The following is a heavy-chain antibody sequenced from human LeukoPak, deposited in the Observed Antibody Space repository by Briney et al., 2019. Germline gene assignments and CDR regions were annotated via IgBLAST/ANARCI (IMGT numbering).Heavy chain of an antibody. Sequence: GGSLRLSCAASGFTFSNYPIHWVRQAPGKGLEWVAVISYDGNNKYYADSVEGRFTISRDNSKNTLYLQMNSLRAEDTAVYYCARGDLIQLWSPSFDPWGQGTLVTVSS. V-gene: IGHV3-30-3*01. CDR3: ARGDLIQLWSPSFDP. CDR2: ISYDGNNK. D-gene: IGHD5-18*01. CDR1: GFTFSNYP. J-gene: IGHJ5*02.